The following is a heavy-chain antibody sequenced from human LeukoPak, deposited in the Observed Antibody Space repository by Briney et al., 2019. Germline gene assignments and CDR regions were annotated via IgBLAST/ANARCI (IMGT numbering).Heavy chain of an antibody. CDR1: GFTFSDYY. CDR3: AKDLNYGVVYYGMDV. J-gene: IGHJ6*02. Sequence: PGGSLRLSCAASGFTFSDYYMSWIRQAPGKGLEWVSYISSSGSTIYYADSVKGRFTISRDNAKNSLYLQMNSLRAEDTAVYYCAKDLNYGVVYYGMDVWGQGTTVTVSS. D-gene: IGHD4-17*01. CDR2: ISSSGSTI. V-gene: IGHV3-11*04.